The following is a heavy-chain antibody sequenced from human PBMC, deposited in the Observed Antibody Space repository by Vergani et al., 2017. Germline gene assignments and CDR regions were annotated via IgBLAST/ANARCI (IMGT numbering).Heavy chain of an antibody. V-gene: IGHV3-23*01. CDR2: ISSDGGST. Sequence: EVQLLESGGGLVQPGGSLRLSCAASGFTFSTYAMTWVRQAPGKGLEWVSTISSDGGSTYYADSMKGRFTISRDNTKNTLSLQSNSLTAEDTAIYYCAGPHSTSAYNYGAFDYWGQGILVTVSS. CDR1: GFTFSTYA. CDR3: AGPHSTSAYNYGAFDY. J-gene: IGHJ4*02. D-gene: IGHD3-22*01.